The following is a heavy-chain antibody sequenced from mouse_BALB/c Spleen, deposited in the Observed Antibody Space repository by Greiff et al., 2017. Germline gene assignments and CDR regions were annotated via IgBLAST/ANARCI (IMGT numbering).Heavy chain of an antibody. CDR1: GFTFSSYT. Sequence: EVNVVESGGGLVQPGGSLKLSCAASGFTFSSYTMSWVRQTPEKRLEWVAYISNGGGSTYYPDTVKGRFTISRDNAKNTLYLQMSSLKSEDTAMYYCASLSYGPFAYWGQGTLVTVSA. J-gene: IGHJ3*01. CDR2: ISNGGGST. CDR3: ASLSYGPFAY. V-gene: IGHV5-12-2*01. D-gene: IGHD2-10*02.